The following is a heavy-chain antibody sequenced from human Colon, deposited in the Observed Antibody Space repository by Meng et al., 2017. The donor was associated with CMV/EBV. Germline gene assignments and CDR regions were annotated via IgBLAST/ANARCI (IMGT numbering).Heavy chain of an antibody. J-gene: IGHJ1*01. V-gene: IGHV3-74*01. CDR1: GFTFSSYW. Sequence: GESLKISCAASGFTFSSYWMHWVRQAPGKGLVWVSRINSDGSSTSYADSVKGRFTLSRDNAKNSVFLQINSLRVEDTAVYYCVRHLEAGRNGYSEPFWGQGTLVTVSS. CDR3: VRHLEAGRNGYSEPF. CDR2: INSDGSST. D-gene: IGHD5-18*01.